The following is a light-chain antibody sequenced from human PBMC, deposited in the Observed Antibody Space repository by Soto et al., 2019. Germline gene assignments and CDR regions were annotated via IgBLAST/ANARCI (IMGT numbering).Light chain of an antibody. J-gene: IGKJ1*01. Sequence: DIQMAQSPSTLSVSVGDRVTITCRASQSVSRWLGWYQQRPGKAPKLLIYDASTLERGVPSRFSGSGSGTEFTLTISSLQADDFATYYCHQYNSYSSWTFGQGTKVDIK. CDR2: DAS. CDR3: HQYNSYSSWT. V-gene: IGKV1-5*01. CDR1: QSVSRW.